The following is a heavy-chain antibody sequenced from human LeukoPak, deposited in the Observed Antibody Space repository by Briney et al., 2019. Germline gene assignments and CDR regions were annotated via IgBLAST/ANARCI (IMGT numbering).Heavy chain of an antibody. Sequence: GGSLRLSCAASGVTVSTIYMGWVRQAPGKGLDWVSVIYPYVKAYYADPVQGRFTLSRDSSETTLFLQMNSLRAEDTAVYYCATLKGWYGEGCFDYWGQGTLVTVSS. J-gene: IGHJ4*02. D-gene: IGHD3-10*01. CDR3: ATLKGWYGEGCFDY. V-gene: IGHV3-53*01. CDR1: GVTVSTIY. CDR2: IYPYVKA.